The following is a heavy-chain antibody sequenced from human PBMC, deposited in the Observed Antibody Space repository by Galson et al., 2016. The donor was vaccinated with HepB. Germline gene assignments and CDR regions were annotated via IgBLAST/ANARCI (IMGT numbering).Heavy chain of an antibody. CDR2: INPKSGGT. CDR3: ARARGSGRGGYFDL. Sequence: SVKVSCKAFGYTFTDYYIHWVRQAPGQGLGWVGWINPKSGGTNFALKTHDRLTVTTDTSITTVHMELRGLTSDDTALYYCARARGSGRGGYFDLWGRGTLVTVSS. V-gene: IGHV1-2*02. D-gene: IGHD3-10*01. CDR1: GYTFTDYY. J-gene: IGHJ2*01.